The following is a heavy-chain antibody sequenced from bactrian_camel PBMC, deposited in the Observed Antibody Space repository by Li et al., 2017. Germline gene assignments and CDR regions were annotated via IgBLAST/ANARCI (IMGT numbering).Heavy chain of an antibody. CDR3: AATKRICSIYYLDRYEH. V-gene: IGHV3S63*01. CDR1: GLTFTDYD. J-gene: IGHJ4*01. Sequence: HVQLVESGGGSVESGGSLTLSCKGSGLTFTDYDMGWVRQAPGKEREGVACISFRGLTTYQHSVMGQFTISRDDARNAVYLQMNNLKPEDTATYYCAATKRICSIYYLDRYEHWGQGTQVTVS. D-gene: IGHD1*01. CDR2: ISFRGLTT.